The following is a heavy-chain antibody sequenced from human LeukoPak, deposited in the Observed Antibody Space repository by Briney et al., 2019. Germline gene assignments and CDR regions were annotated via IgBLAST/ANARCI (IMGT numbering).Heavy chain of an antibody. CDR1: GFTFSSSG. CDR3: AKDPVPIFDYGDYIDY. CDR2: ISYDGSNK. D-gene: IGHD4-17*01. V-gene: IGHV3-30*18. J-gene: IGHJ4*02. Sequence: PGRSLRLSCAASGFTFSSSGMHWVRQAPGKGLEWVAVISYDGSNKYYADSVKGRFTISRDNSKNTLYLQMNSLRAEDTAVYYCAKDPVPIFDYGDYIDYWGQGTLVTVSS.